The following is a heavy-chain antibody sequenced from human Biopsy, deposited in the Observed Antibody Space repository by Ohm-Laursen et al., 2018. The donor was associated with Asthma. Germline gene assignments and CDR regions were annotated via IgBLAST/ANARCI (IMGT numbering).Heavy chain of an antibody. CDR3: ARAVDYSHYYGIDV. D-gene: IGHD3-10*01. J-gene: IGHJ6*02. CDR2: ISVYNGNT. Sequence: SAKVSCKTSGYTFNSAGITWVRQAPGQGLEWMGWISVYNGNTKVAQKLQDRVTMITDTSTSTAYMELRSLRSGDTAVYFCARAVDYSHYYGIDVWGQGTTVTVS. V-gene: IGHV1-18*01. CDR1: GYTFNSAG.